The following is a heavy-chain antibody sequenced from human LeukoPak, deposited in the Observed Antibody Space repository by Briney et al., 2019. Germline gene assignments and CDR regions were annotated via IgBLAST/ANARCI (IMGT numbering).Heavy chain of an antibody. J-gene: IGHJ4*02. CDR1: GFTFSSYV. CDR2: ISGSGGTT. D-gene: IGHD6-13*01. CDR3: AKGYGSWYFFDY. Sequence: GGSLRLSCAASGFTFSSYVMTWVRQAPGKGLEWVSGISGSGGTTFYADSVKGRFTISRDNSKNTLFLQMNSLRVEDTAVYYCAKGYGSWYFFDYWGQGTLVTVSS. V-gene: IGHV3-23*01.